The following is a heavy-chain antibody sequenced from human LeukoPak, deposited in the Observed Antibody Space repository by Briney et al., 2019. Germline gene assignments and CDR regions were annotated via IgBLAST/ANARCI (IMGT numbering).Heavy chain of an antibody. D-gene: IGHD3-22*01. CDR1: GGSISSSSCH. CDR2: IYSSGST. J-gene: IGHJ4*02. CDR3: ASHDSSVDYDDY. V-gene: IGHV4-39*01. Sequence: SETPSLTCSVSGGSISSSSCHWDWIRQPPGQGLEWIGGIYSSGSTSYNPSLKSRVTMSVDTSKNQFSLKLSSVTAADTAMYYCASHDSSVDYDDYWGQGTLVTVSS.